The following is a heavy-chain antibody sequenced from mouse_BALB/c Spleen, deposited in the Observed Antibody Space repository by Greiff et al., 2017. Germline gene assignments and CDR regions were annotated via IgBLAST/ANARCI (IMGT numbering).Heavy chain of an antibody. D-gene: IGHD2-1*01. J-gene: IGHJ1*01. CDR3: ASGGNYLYWYFDD. CDR2: ISNGGGST. CDR1: GFTFSSYT. Sequence: EVKLVESGGGLVQPGGSLKLSCAASGFTFSSYTMSWVRQTPEKRLEWVAYISNGGGSTYYPDTVKGRFTISRDNAKNTLYLQMSSLKSEDTAMYYCASGGNYLYWYFDDWGAGTTVTVSS. V-gene: IGHV5-12-2*01.